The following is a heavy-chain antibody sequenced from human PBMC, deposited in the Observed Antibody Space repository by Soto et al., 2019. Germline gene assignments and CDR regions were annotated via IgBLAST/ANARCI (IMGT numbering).Heavy chain of an antibody. CDR3: ARAPMGIYYYYYMDV. D-gene: IGHD7-27*01. CDR2: IYPGDSDT. V-gene: IGHV5-51*01. Sequence: GESLKISCKGSGYSFTSYWIGWVRQMPGKGLEWMGIIYPGDSDTRYSPSFQGQVTISADKSISTAYLQWSSLKASDTAMYYCARAPMGIYYYYYMDVWGKGTTVTVSS. J-gene: IGHJ6*03. CDR1: GYSFTSYW.